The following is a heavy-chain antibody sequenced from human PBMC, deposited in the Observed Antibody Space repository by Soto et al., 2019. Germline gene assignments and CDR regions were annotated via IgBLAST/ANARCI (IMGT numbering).Heavy chain of an antibody. Sequence: SETLSLTCTVSGGFISSYYWSWIRQPPGKGLEWIGYIYYSGSTNYNPSLKIRVTISVDTSKNQFSLKLSSVTAADTAVYYCTRQGSTIFGVVIGSDRFDPWGKRTLATSPQ. CDR1: GGFISSYY. CDR3: TRQGSTIFGVVIGSDRFDP. V-gene: IGHV4-59*08. D-gene: IGHD3-3*01. J-gene: IGHJ5*02. CDR2: IYYSGST.